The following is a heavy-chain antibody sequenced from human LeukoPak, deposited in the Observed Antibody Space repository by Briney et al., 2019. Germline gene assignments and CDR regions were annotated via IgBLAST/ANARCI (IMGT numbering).Heavy chain of an antibody. CDR2: IYYSGST. Sequence: SETLSLTCTVSGYSIGSSYYWSWIRQPPGKGLEWIGYIYYSGSTNYNPSLKSRVTISVDTSKNQFSLKLSSVTAADTAVYYCARDGRWGYMDVWGKGTTVTVSS. V-gene: IGHV4-59*12. CDR1: GYSIGSSYY. CDR3: ARDGRWGYMDV. J-gene: IGHJ6*03. D-gene: IGHD3-16*01.